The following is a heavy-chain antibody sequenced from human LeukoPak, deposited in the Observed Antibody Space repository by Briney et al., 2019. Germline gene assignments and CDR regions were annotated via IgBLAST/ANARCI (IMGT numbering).Heavy chain of an antibody. CDR2: IRSKANSYAT. D-gene: IGHD4-23*01. CDR3: PSGGNWSGDFDY. Sequence: GGSLRLSCAASGFTFSGSDMSWVRQAPGKGLEWVARIRSKANSYATAYAAWGKGMFTNTREETKNRAYVNMNSQKTEDTTVSNCPSGGNWSGDFDYWGQGTLVTVSS. J-gene: IGHJ4*02. CDR1: GFTFSGSD. V-gene: IGHV3-73*01.